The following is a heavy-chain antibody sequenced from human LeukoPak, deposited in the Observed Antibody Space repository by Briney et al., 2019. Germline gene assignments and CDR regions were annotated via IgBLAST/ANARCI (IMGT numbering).Heavy chain of an antibody. CDR1: GGSISSYY. V-gene: IGHV4-59*01. CDR2: IYYSGST. CDR3: ARDIAVASYWYFDL. Sequence: SETLSLICTVSGGSISSYYWSWIRQPPGKGLEWIGYIYYSGSTNYNPSLKSRVTISVDTSKNQFSLKLSSVTAADTAVYYCARDIAVASYWYFDLWGRGTLVTVSS. J-gene: IGHJ2*01. D-gene: IGHD6-19*01.